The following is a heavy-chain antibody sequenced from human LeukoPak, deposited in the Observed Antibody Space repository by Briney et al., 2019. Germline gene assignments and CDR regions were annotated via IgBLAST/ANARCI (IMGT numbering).Heavy chain of an antibody. D-gene: IGHD6-19*01. Sequence: SETLSLTCSVSGGSIGSYYWSWIRQPPGKGLEWIGHISYTGSTSYNPSLKSRVTISVDTSKNQFSLKLISMTAADTAVYYCARSGSSGWYARPTSGWFDPRGQGTLVTVSS. V-gene: IGHV4-59*01. CDR3: ARSGSSGWYARPTSGWFDP. CDR1: GGSIGSYY. CDR2: ISYTGST. J-gene: IGHJ5*02.